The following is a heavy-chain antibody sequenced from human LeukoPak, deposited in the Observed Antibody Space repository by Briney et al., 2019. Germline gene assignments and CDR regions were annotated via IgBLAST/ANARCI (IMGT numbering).Heavy chain of an antibody. J-gene: IGHJ5*01. CDR3: ALERDQGYSYAFVLDS. CDR1: GGSMNTHY. D-gene: IGHD5-18*01. V-gene: IGHV4-4*07. Sequence: SSETLSLTCTVSGGSMNTHYCTWLRQPAGKGLEWLGRMYHSGTTNYNSPLYNPSLSSRVAMSVDGAKNQFSLRLKSVTTADTAIHFCALERDQGYSYAFVLDSWGQGSLVTVSS. CDR2: MYHSGTT.